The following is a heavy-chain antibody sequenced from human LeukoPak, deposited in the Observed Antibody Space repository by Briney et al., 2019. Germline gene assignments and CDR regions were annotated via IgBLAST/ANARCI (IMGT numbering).Heavy chain of an antibody. CDR3: ARRLKVTQCFDP. CDR2: INPNSGGT. V-gene: IGHV1-2*02. J-gene: IGHJ5*02. D-gene: IGHD2-21*02. CDR1: GYTLTSYG. Sequence: ASVKVSCKASGYTLTSYGISWVRQAPGQGLEWMGWINPNSGGTNYAQKFQGRVTMTRDTSISTAYMELSRLRSDDTAVYYCARRLKVTQCFDPWGQGTLVTVSS.